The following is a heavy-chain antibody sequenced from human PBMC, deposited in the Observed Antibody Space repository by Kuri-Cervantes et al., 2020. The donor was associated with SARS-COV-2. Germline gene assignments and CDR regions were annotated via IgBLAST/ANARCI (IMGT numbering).Heavy chain of an antibody. V-gene: IGHV5-51*01. CDR3: ARHLTGSYWYYYYMDV. CDR1: GYSFTSYW. J-gene: IGHJ6*03. D-gene: IGHD2-8*02. Sequence: KVSCKGSGYSFTSYWIGWVRQMPGKGLEWMGIIYPDDSDTRYSPSFQGQVTISADKSISTAYLQWSSLKASDTAMYYCARHLTGSYWYYYYMDVWGKGTTVTVSS. CDR2: IYPDDSDT.